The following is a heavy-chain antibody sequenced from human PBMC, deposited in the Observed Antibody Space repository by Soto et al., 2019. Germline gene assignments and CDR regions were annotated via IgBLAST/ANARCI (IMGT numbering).Heavy chain of an antibody. V-gene: IGHV1-69*01. CDR2: IIPIPGTA. Sequence: QVQLVQSGAEVKKPGSSVKVSCKASGGTFTSYAIRWVRQPLGQGLGWMGGIIPIPGTANYAQKFQGRVTITADESTSTAYMELSSLRSEDTAVYYCARSQGSSTSLEIYYYYYYGMDVWGQGTTVTVSS. CDR1: GGTFTSYA. J-gene: IGHJ6*02. CDR3: ARSQGSSTSLEIYYYYYYGMDV. D-gene: IGHD2-2*01.